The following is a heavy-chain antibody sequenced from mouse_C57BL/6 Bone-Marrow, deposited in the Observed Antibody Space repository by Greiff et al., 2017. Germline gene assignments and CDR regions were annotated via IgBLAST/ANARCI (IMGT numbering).Heavy chain of an antibody. CDR2: ISSGGSYT. Sequence: EVKVVESGGDLVKPGGSLKLSCAASGFTFSSYGMSWVRQTPDKRLEWVATISSGGSYTYYPDSVKGRFTISRDNAKNTLYLQMSSLKSEDTAMYYCARPLYYDYGYYFDYWGQGTTLTVSS. J-gene: IGHJ2*01. CDR1: GFTFSSYG. V-gene: IGHV5-6*01. D-gene: IGHD2-4*01. CDR3: ARPLYYDYGYYFDY.